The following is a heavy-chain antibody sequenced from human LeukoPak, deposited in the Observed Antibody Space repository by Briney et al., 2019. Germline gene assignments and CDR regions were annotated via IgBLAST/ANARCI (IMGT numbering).Heavy chain of an antibody. CDR1: GYDFTNYW. CDR3: ARALRTGQGDYVPVL. V-gene: IGHV5-51*01. Sequence: GEALQISCHASGYDFTNYWIGWVRPVPGKGLGWMRIILAGDSETKYSPSFQGHGTISVDKSIDTMYLQWSSLKASDTAMYYCARALRTGQGDYVPVLWGQGTLVTVSS. CDR2: ILAGDSET. D-gene: IGHD4-17*01. J-gene: IGHJ4*02.